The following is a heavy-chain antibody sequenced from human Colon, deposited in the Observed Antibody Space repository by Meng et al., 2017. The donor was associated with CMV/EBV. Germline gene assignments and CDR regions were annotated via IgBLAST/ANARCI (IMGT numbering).Heavy chain of an antibody. D-gene: IGHD3-3*01. CDR3: ARPGNDFWSGYLSWFDP. CDR2: ISYDGSNK. Sequence: FTFSSYAMHWVRQAPGKALEWVAVISYDGSNKYYADSVKGRFTISRDNSKNTLYLQMNSLRAEDTAVYYCARPGNDFWSGYLSWFDPWGQGTLVTVSS. J-gene: IGHJ5*02. V-gene: IGHV3-30-3*01. CDR1: FTFSSYA.